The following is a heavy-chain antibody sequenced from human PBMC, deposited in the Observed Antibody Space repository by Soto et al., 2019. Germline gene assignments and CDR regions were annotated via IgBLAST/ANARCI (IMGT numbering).Heavy chain of an antibody. J-gene: IGHJ4*02. V-gene: IGHV4-34*01. CDR3: ARGGTVAAAGSVRY. CDR2: INDSGNT. CDR1: GGSLSAYY. D-gene: IGHD6-13*01. Sequence: QVQLQQWGAGLLKPSETLSLACGVYGGSLSAYYWSWIRQAPGKGLEWIGEINDSGNTNYNPSLKSRVIMSIDTSKKQCSLKLSSVTAADTALYYCARGGTVAAAGSVRYWGQGTLVTVSS.